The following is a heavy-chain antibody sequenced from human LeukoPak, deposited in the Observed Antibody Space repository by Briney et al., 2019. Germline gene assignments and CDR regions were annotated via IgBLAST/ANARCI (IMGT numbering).Heavy chain of an antibody. CDR3: VKGPGWGWLQLGYVGF. Sequence: PGGSLRLSCSASGFTFSSYAMHWVRQAPGKGLEYVSAISSNGGSTYYADSVKGRFTISRDNSKNTLYLQMSSLRAEDTAVYYWVKGPGWGWLQLGYVGFWGQGNLVTVSS. CDR2: ISSNGGST. J-gene: IGHJ4*02. CDR1: GFTFSSYA. V-gene: IGHV3-64D*09. D-gene: IGHD5-24*01.